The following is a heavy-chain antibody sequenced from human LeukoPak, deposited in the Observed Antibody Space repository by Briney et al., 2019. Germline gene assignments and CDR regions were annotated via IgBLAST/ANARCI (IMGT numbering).Heavy chain of an antibody. CDR1: GYTFSSYG. J-gene: IGHJ5*02. CDR2: ISAYNGNTNGNT. Sequence: ASVKVSCKASGYTFSSYGISWVRQAPGQGLEWMGWISAYNGNTNGNTNYAQKFQGRVTMTTDTSTSTAYMELRSLRPDDTAVYYCARGASGSYSWFDPWGQGTLVTVSS. V-gene: IGHV1-18*01. CDR3: ARGASGSYSWFDP. D-gene: IGHD1-26*01.